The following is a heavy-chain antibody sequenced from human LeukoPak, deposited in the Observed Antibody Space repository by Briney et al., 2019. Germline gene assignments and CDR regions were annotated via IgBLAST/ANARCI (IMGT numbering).Heavy chain of an antibody. D-gene: IGHD6-6*01. J-gene: IGHJ4*02. V-gene: IGHV4-4*02. Sequence: SETLSLTCAVSGGSISSSNWWSWIRQPPGKGLEWIGEIYHSGSTNYNPSLKSRVTISVDKSKTQFSLKLSSVTAADTAVYYCARGETSIAAPFDYWGQGTLVTVSS. CDR3: ARGETSIAAPFDY. CDR1: GGSISSSNW. CDR2: IYHSGST.